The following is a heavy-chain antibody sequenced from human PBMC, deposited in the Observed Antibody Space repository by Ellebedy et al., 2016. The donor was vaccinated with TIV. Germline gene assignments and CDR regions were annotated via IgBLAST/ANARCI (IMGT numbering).Heavy chain of an antibody. D-gene: IGHD3-10*01. CDR1: GFSFSNYD. J-gene: IGHJ4*02. V-gene: IGHV3-30*03. Sequence: GESLKISCATAGFSFSNYDIHWVRQAPGKGLEWVAVISYYGSNQNYADSVKGRFTISRDNAKNSLYLQMDSLRAEDTGVYYCARDIYYDGSGSYHSFDYWGQGTLVTVSS. CDR3: ARDIYYDGSGSYHSFDY. CDR2: ISYYGSNQ.